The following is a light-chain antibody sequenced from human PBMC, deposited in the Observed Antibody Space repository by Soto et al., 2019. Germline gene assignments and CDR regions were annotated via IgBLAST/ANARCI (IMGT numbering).Light chain of an antibody. V-gene: IGLV2-14*01. J-gene: IGLJ1*01. CDR1: SSDVGGYNY. Sequence: QSVLTQPASVSGSPGQSITISCTGTSSDVGGYNYVSWYQQHPGKAPKLMIYDVSNRPSGVSNRFSGSKSGNTASLTTSGLQAEDEADYYCSSYTSSSTLGGVFGTGTKVT. CDR2: DVS. CDR3: SSYTSSSTLGGV.